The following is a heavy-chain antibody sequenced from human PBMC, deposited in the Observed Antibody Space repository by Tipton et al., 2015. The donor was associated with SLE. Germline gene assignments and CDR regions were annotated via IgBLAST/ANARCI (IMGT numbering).Heavy chain of an antibody. J-gene: IGHJ4*02. D-gene: IGHD4-17*01. Sequence: FTCTVSGGSISSSSYYWGWIRQPPGKGLEWIGSIYNNGSTHYNPSLKSRVTISVDTTSSQFALKMNSVTAADTAVYYCARGDTVTTAFDYWGQGTLVTVSS. CDR1: GGSISSSSYY. CDR3: ARGDTVTTAFDY. V-gene: IGHV4-39*06. CDR2: IYNNGST.